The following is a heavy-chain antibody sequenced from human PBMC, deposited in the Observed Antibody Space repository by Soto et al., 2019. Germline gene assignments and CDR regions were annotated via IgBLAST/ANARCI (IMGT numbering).Heavy chain of an antibody. J-gene: IGHJ5*02. CDR1: GFTFSSYW. V-gene: IGHV3-7*01. CDR2: IKQDGSEK. CDR3: ARSTASRLNWFDT. Sequence: EVQLVESGGGLVQPGGSLRLSCAASGFTFSSYWMSWVRQAPGKGLEWVANIKQDGSEKYYVDSVKGRFTISRDNAKNSLYLQMNSLRAEDTAVYYCARSTASRLNWFDTWGQGTLVTVSS. D-gene: IGHD6-6*01.